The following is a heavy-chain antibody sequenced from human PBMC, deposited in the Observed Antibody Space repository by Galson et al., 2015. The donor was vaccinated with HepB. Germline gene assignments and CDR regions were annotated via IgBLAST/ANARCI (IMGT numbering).Heavy chain of an antibody. J-gene: IGHJ4*02. V-gene: IGHV3-30*18. CDR1: GFTFSSSG. D-gene: IGHD6-19*01. CDR2: ISYDGSNK. Sequence: SLRLSCAASGFTFSSSGMHWVRQAPGKGLEWVAVISYDGSNKYYADSVKGRFTISRDNSKNTLYLQMNSLRAEDTAWYYCEKDRLSFLKWLVGGYWDYWGQGTLVTVSS. CDR3: EKDRLSFLKWLVGGYWDY.